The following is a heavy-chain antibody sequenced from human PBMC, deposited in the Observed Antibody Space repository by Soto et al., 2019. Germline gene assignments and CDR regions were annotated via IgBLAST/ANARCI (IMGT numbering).Heavy chain of an antibody. J-gene: IGHJ5*02. CDR2: IYYSGSS. CDR3: GRLPSSKYGNWFDP. Sequence: QVQLRESGPGLVKPSETLSLTCTVSGGSISSYYWGWIRQPPGKGLEWIGYIYYSGSSNYNPSLKRRVTXXLXTXXNQFPPELTSVTAADTAVYYCGRLPSSKYGNWFDPWGQGTLVTVSS. D-gene: IGHD6-13*01. CDR1: GGSISSYY. V-gene: IGHV4-59*01.